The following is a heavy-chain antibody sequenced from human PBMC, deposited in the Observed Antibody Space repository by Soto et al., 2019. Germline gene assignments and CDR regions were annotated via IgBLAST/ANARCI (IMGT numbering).Heavy chain of an antibody. CDR2: IYYNGNT. CDR1: GGSISSGGYY. CDR3: ARCSLVVIPVPGFDP. J-gene: IGHJ5*02. V-gene: IGHV4-31*03. Sequence: ASETLSLTCTVSGGSISSGGYYWSWIRQHPGRGLEWIGYIYYNGNTYYNPSLKSRVTVAVDTSKNQFSLNVRSVTDADTAVYYCARCSLVVIPVPGFDPWGRGTLVTVSS. D-gene: IGHD2-15*01.